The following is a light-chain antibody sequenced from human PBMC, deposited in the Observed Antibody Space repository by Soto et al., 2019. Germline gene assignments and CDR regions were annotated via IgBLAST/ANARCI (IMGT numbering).Light chain of an antibody. CDR2: EVS. CDR1: SSDIGTYNY. J-gene: IGLJ3*02. Sequence: QSALTQPASVSGSPGQSITLSCTGTSSDIGTYNYVSWYQQHPGKVPKQMIYEVSNRPSGVSNRFSGSKSGNTASLAISGLQAEDEADYYCSSYTTSSTQVFGGGTKLTVL. CDR3: SSYTTSSTQV. V-gene: IGLV2-14*01.